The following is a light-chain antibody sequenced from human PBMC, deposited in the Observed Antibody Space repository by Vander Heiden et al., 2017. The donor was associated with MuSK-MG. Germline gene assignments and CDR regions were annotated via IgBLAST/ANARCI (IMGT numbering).Light chain of an antibody. Sequence: DIQMTQSPSTLSASVGDRVTITCRASQSTSSWLAWYQQKPGKAPKLLIYKASSLESRVPSTFTGTGSGTEFTLTISSLQPDDIATYFSLRNNGYCPAFGQGTKVEIK. V-gene: IGKV1-5*03. CDR1: QSTSSW. J-gene: IGKJ1*01. CDR2: KAS. CDR3: LRNNGYCPA.